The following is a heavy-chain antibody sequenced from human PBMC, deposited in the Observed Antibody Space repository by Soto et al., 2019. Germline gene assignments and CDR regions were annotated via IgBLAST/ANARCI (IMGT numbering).Heavy chain of an antibody. Sequence: VQLLESGGGLVQPGGSLRLSCAASGFTFSSYAMSWVRQAPGKGLEWVSAISGSGGSTYYADSVKGRFTISRDNSKDTLYLHINCLRAEDTAVYYCAEDRAQAFYYFDYWGQGTLVTVSS. CDR2: ISGSGGST. J-gene: IGHJ4*02. CDR1: GFTFSSYA. V-gene: IGHV3-23*01. D-gene: IGHD3-3*01. CDR3: AEDRAQAFYYFDY.